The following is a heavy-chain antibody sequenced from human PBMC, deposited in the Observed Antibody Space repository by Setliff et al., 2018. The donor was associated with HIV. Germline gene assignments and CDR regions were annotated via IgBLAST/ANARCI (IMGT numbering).Heavy chain of an antibody. CDR1: GDFVSRNC. V-gene: IGHV4-4*02. J-gene: IGHJ4*02. D-gene: IGHD2-8*02. Sequence: SETLSLTCAVSGDFVSRNCWSWVRQSLEKGLEWIGETCNGVAINLNPFLRSRVIMSVDPPRNQFSLQVASVTAADTAVYHCAQNYGWSMGYWGQGVLVTVSS. CDR3: AQNYGWSMGY. CDR2: TCNGVAI.